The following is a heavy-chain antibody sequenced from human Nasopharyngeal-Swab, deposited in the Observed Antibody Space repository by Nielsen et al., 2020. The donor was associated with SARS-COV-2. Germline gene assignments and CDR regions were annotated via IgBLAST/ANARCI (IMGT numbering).Heavy chain of an antibody. D-gene: IGHD3-22*01. CDR3: AGDGPGDSSGYYFDY. V-gene: IGHV3-33*01. J-gene: IGHJ4*02. CDR2: IWYDGSNK. CDR1: GFTFSSDG. Sequence: GGSLRLSCAASGFTFSSDGMHWVRQVPGKGLEWVAVIWYDGSNKYYADSVKGRFTISRDNSKNTLYLQMISLRAEDTAVYYCAGDGPGDSSGYYFDYWGQGTLVTVSS.